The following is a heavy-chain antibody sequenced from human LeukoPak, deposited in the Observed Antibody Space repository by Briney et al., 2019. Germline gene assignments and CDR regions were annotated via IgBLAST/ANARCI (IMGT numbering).Heavy chain of an antibody. CDR1: GYTITSYG. Sequence: ASVKVSCKASGYTITSYGISWVRQAPGQGLEWMGWISAYNGNTNYAQKLQGRVTMTTDTSTSTAYMELRSLRSDDTAVYYCARDQPPPYYDFWSGYEYYYYYGMDVWGQGTTVTVSS. V-gene: IGHV1-18*01. J-gene: IGHJ6*02. D-gene: IGHD3-3*01. CDR3: ARDQPPPYYDFWSGYEYYYYYGMDV. CDR2: ISAYNGNT.